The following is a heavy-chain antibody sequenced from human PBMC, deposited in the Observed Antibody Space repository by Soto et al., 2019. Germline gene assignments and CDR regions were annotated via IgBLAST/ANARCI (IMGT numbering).Heavy chain of an antibody. J-gene: IGHJ4*02. Sequence: EVQLVESGGGLVQPGGSLRLSCAASGFTFSSYCMHWVRQAPGKGLVWVSRINIDGSRTTYATSVKGRFTISRDTAKNALNLQLHSLRAADTSVYYFARGVRSGSALYYFDSRVQGPRV. CDR3: ARGVRSGSALYYFDS. D-gene: IGHD3-10*01. CDR1: GFTFSSYC. V-gene: IGHV3-74*01. CDR2: INIDGSRT.